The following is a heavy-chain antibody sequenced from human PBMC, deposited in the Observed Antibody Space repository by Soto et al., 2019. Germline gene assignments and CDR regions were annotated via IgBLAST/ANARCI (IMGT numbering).Heavy chain of an antibody. CDR3: ARGTGSSWYVFDY. D-gene: IGHD6-13*01. CDR2: INHSGST. CDR1: GGSFSGYY. V-gene: IGHV4-34*01. J-gene: IGHJ4*02. Sequence: QVQLQQWGAGLLKPSETLSLTCAVYGGSFSGYYWSWIRQPPGKGLEWIGEINHSGSTNYNPSLKSRVTISVDTSKNQFSLKLSSVTAADTAVCYCARGTGSSWYVFDYWGQGTLVTVSS.